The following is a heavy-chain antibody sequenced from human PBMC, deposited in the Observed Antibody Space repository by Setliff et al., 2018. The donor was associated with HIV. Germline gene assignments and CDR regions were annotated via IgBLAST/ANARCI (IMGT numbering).Heavy chain of an antibody. V-gene: IGHV4-4*09. CDR2: IYTSGST. Sequence: PSETLSLTCAVYGGSFSGYDWSWIRQPPGKGLEWIGYIYTSGSTNYNPSLKSRVTISVDTSKNQFSLKLSSVTAADTAVYYCARMGIVVVVAAPNWYFDLWGRGTLVTVSS. CDR1: GGSFSGYD. CDR3: ARMGIVVVVAAPNWYFDL. J-gene: IGHJ2*01. D-gene: IGHD2-15*01.